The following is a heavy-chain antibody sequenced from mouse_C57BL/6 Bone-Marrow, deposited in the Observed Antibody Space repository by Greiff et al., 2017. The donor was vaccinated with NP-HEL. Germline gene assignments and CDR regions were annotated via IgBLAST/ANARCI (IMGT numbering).Heavy chain of an antibody. CDR2: IHPNSGST. V-gene: IGHV1-64*01. CDR3: ARGLLWLRRRDYYAMDY. Sequence: VQLQQPGAELVKPGASVKLSCKASGYTFTSYWMHWVKQRPGQGLAWIGMIHPNSGSTNYNEKFKSKATLTVDKSSSTAYMQLSSLTSEDSAVYYCARGLLWLRRRDYYAMDYWGQGTSVTVSS. D-gene: IGHD2-2*01. CDR1: GYTFTSYW. J-gene: IGHJ4*01.